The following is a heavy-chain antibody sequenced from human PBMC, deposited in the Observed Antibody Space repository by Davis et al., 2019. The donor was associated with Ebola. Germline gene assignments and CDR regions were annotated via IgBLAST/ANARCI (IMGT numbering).Heavy chain of an antibody. J-gene: IGHJ6*02. D-gene: IGHD6-6*01. CDR3: ARYLTSSSLDV. CDR2: IYSGGTT. CDR1: GFTVSTNF. Sequence: GESLKIFCAASGFTVSTNFMSWVRQAPGKGLEWVSVIYSGGTTYYADSVKGRFTVSRDNSKNTLYLQMNSLRAEETAVYYCARYLTSSSLDVWGPGTTVTVSS. V-gene: IGHV3-53*01.